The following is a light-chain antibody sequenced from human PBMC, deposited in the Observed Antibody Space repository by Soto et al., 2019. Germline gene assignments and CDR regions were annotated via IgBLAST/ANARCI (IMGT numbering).Light chain of an antibody. V-gene: IGLV1-40*01. CDR2: GNS. Sequence: QSVLTQPPSVSGAPGQRVTISCTGSSSNIGAGYDVHWYQQLPGTAPKLLIYGNSNRPSGVPYRFSGSKSGTSASLAITGLQAEDEADYYCQSYDSSLREVFGTGTRSPS. CDR3: QSYDSSLREV. CDR1: SSNIGAGYD. J-gene: IGLJ1*01.